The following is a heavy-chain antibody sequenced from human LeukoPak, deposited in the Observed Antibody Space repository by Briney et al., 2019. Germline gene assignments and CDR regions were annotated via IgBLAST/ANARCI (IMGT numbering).Heavy chain of an antibody. Sequence: PGGSLRLSCAASGLTFDDYAMHWVRQAPGKGLEWVSLISWDGGSTYYADSVKGRFTISRDNSKNSLYLQMNSLRAEDTALYYCAKGTLGLWGSGSHAFDIWGQGTMVTVSS. CDR2: ISWDGGST. J-gene: IGHJ3*02. CDR1: GLTFDDYA. D-gene: IGHD3-16*01. V-gene: IGHV3-43D*03. CDR3: AKGTLGLWGSGSHAFDI.